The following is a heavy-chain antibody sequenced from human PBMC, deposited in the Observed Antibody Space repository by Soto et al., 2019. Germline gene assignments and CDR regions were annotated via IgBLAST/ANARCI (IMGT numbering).Heavy chain of an antibody. V-gene: IGHV4-30-4*01. CDR3: ARHDSSPYYFDY. Sequence: SETLSLTCTVSGGSISSGDYYWSWIRQPPGKGLEWIGYIYYSGSTYYNPSLKSRVTISVDTSKNQFSLKLSSVTAADTAVYYCARHDSSPYYFDYWGQGTLVTVSS. D-gene: IGHD6-6*01. CDR1: GGSISSGDYY. J-gene: IGHJ4*02. CDR2: IYYSGST.